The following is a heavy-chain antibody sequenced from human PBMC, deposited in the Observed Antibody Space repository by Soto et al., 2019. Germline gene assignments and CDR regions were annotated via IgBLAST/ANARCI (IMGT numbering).Heavy chain of an antibody. CDR2: IIPIFGTA. Sequence: ASVKVSCKASGGTFSSYAISWVRQAPGQGLEWMGGIIPIFGTANYAQKFQGRVTITADESTSTAYMELSSLRSEDTAVYYCARVWGDQLPTDAFDIWGQGTMVTVSS. CDR3: ARVWGDQLPTDAFDI. J-gene: IGHJ3*02. V-gene: IGHV1-69*13. CDR1: GGTFSSYA. D-gene: IGHD2-2*01.